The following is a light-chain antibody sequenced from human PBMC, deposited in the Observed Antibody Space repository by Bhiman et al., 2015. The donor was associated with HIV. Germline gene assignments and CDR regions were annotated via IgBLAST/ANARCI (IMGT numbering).Light chain of an antibody. J-gene: IGLJ2*01. Sequence: QSALTQPASVSGSPGQSITISCTGTSSDVGHYNYVSWYQQYPGEAPNVIIFDVTERPSGVSNRFSGSKSGNTASLTISGLQAEDEADYYCFSFAGSDTYVFGGGTRLTVL. V-gene: IGLV2-23*02. CDR1: SSDVGHYNY. CDR3: FSFAGSDTYV. CDR2: DVT.